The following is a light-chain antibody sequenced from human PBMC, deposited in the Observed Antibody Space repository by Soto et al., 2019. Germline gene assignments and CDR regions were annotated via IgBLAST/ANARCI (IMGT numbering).Light chain of an antibody. CDR3: QQYGSLPYT. Sequence: EIVLTQSPGTLSLSAGEIATLSCRASQSVSSSYLAWYQQKPGQAPRLLLYGASSRATGIPDRFSGSGSGTDFTLTISRLEPADFAVYYCQQYGSLPYTFGQGTKLDIK. CDR2: GAS. J-gene: IGKJ2*01. V-gene: IGKV3-20*01. CDR1: QSVSSSY.